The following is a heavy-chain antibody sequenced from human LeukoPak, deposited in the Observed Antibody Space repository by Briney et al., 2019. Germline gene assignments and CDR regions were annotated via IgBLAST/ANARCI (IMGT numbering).Heavy chain of an antibody. CDR1: GFTFSTYA. CDR3: AGRMEGGGRNLDC. D-gene: IGHD2-8*01. CDR2: ISAGSSTT. V-gene: IGHV3-23*01. Sequence: GGSLRLSCAASGFTFSTYAMSWVRQAPGKGLEWVSAISAGSSTTYYADSLKGRFTISRDNSKNTLYLQLNSLRAEDTAIYYCAGRMEGGGRNLDCWGQGTQVTVSS. J-gene: IGHJ4*02.